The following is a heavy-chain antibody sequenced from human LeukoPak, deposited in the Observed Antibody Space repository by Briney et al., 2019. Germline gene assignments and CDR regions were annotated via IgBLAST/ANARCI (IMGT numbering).Heavy chain of an antibody. CDR3: ARGGAVGDAFDI. V-gene: IGHV4-30-4*08. D-gene: IGHD3-16*01. Sequence: SETLSLTCTVSGGSISSGDYYWSWIRQPPGTGLEWIGYIYYSGSTYYNPSLKSRVTISVDTSKNQFSLKLSSVTAADTAVYYCARGGAVGDAFDIWGQGTMVTVSS. J-gene: IGHJ3*02. CDR1: GGSISSGDYY. CDR2: IYYSGST.